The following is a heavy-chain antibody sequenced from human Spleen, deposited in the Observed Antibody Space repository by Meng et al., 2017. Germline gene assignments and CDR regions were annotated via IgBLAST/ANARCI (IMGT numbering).Heavy chain of an antibody. V-gene: IGHV4-61*01. D-gene: IGHD6-19*01. CDR2: MYNSGST. J-gene: IGHJ2*01. CDR3: ACDSSGWYSFDL. Sequence: SETLSLTCTVPGGSVSSHFNDWSWILQPPGKGLEWIGYMYNSGSTNYNPSLKSRVTISVDTSKTQFSLKLSFVPAADTAVYYCACDSSGWYSFDLWGRGAMVTVSS. CDR1: GGSVSSHFND.